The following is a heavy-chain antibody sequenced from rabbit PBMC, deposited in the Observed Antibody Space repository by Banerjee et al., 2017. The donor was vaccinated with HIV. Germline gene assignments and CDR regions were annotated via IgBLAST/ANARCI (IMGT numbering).Heavy chain of an antibody. CDR3: AREDASSGWGANL. D-gene: IGHD4-1*01. CDR1: GFDLSSYYY. J-gene: IGHJ4*01. CDR2: IFVGDGDT. Sequence: QSLEESGGDLVKPGASLTLTCKASGFDLSSYYYICWVRQAPGKGLEWIACIFVGDGDTYYANWAKGRFTISKTSSTTVTLQMTSLTAADTATYFCAREDASSGWGANLWGPGTLVTVS. V-gene: IGHV1S40*01.